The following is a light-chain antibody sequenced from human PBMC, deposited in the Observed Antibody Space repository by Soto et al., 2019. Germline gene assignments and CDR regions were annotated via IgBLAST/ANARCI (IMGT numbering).Light chain of an antibody. CDR3: SSYTSSSTLGV. J-gene: IGLJ1*01. V-gene: IGLV2-14*01. CDR2: EVS. CDR1: SSVVGGYNY. Sequence: QSALTQPASVSGSPGQSITISCTGTSSVVGGYNYVSWYQQHPDKAPKLMIYEVSNRPSGVSNRFSGSKSGNTASLTISGLQAEDEADYYCSSYTSSSTLGVFGTGTKLTVL.